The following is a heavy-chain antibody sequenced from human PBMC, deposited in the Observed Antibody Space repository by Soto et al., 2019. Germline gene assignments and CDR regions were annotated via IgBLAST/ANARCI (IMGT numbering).Heavy chain of an antibody. CDR2: INHSGST. CDR1: GGSFSGYY. J-gene: IGHJ4*02. D-gene: IGHD6-19*01. Sequence: SETLSLTCAVYGGSFSGYYWSWIRQPPGKGLEWIGEINHSGSTNYNPSLKSRVTISVDTSKNQFSLKLSSVNAADTAVYYCARAQAVAGLDYWGQGTLVTVSS. V-gene: IGHV4-34*01. CDR3: ARAQAVAGLDY.